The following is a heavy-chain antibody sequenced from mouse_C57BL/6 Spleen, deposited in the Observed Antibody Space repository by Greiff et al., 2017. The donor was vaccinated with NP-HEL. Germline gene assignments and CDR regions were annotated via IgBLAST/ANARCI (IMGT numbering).Heavy chain of an antibody. CDR1: GYTFTSYW. J-gene: IGHJ2*01. V-gene: IGHV1-59*01. CDR2: IDPSDSYT. CDR3: ARLEFITTVVAHFDY. D-gene: IGHD1-1*01. Sequence: VQLQQPGAELVRPGTSVKLSCKASGYTFTSYWMHWVKQRPGQGLEWIGVIDPSDSYTNYNQKFKGKATLTVDTSSSTAYMQLSSLTSEDSAVYYCARLEFITTVVAHFDYWGQGTTLTVSS.